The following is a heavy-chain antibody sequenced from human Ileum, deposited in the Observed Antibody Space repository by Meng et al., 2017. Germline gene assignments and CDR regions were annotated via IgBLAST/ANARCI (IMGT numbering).Heavy chain of an antibody. V-gene: IGHV4-31*01. Sequence: HLQPSGPGLLTPSPPLSATCIVSGVSISSNVIYGSSIRQHPGKGLEWLGYMYYSGSTYYNPSINTPITISLDTSKNQFSLRLDSVTAADTAVYFCARNDLAFWYFDLWGRGTLVTVFS. CDR3: ARNDLAFWYFDL. CDR1: GVSISSNVIY. D-gene: IGHD3-3*01. CDR2: MYYSGST. J-gene: IGHJ2*01.